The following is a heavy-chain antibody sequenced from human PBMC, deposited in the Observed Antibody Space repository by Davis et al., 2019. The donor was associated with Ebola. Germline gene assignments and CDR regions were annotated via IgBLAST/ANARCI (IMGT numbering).Heavy chain of an antibody. D-gene: IGHD4-11*01. CDR2: IDPTDSYT. V-gene: IGHV5-10-1*01. J-gene: IGHJ6*02. CDR3: AERWDYSNFYNHYGMDV. Sequence: GESLKISCKGSGYSFTSYWISWLRQIPGKGLGWMGKIDPTDSYTNYSPSFQGHVTISADKSITTAYLQWSRLKASDTATYYCAERWDYSNFYNHYGMDVWGQGTTVSVSS. CDR1: GYSFTSYW.